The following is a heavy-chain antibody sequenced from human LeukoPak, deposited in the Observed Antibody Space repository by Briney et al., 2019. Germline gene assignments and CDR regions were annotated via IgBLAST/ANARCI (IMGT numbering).Heavy chain of an antibody. CDR3: ARYIPGYYYYYFMDV. V-gene: IGHV3-20*04. J-gene: IGHJ6*03. CDR1: GFTLDDYG. D-gene: IGHD2-2*01. CDR2: INWHGGST. Sequence: GGSLRPSCAATGFTLDDYGMSGVRQDPGKGLEWLSGINWHGGSTGYADSVKGRFTISRDNAKNSLYLQMNSLRAEDTALYYCARYIPGYYYYYFMDVWGKGTTVTVSS.